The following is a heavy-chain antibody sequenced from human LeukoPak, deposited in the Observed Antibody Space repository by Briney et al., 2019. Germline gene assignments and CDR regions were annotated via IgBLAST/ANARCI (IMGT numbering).Heavy chain of an antibody. CDR3: ARVGDFCSSPVDY. V-gene: IGHV3-21*01. D-gene: IGHD2-2*01. J-gene: IGHJ4*02. Sequence: SVKGRFTISRDNAKNSLYLQMNSLRAEDTAVYYCARVGDFCSSPVDYWGQGTLVTVSS.